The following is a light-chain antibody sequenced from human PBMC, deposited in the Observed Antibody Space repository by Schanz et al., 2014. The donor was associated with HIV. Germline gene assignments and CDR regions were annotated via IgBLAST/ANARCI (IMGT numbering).Light chain of an antibody. CDR3: HQYDNWPPGGT. CDR2: GTS. Sequence: EIVMTQSPATLSVSPGERATLSCRASHSVSSNFLAWYQQKPGQAPRLLIYGTSTRATDIPARFRGSGSETEFTLTITSLQSEDFALYFCHQYDNWPPGGTFGQGTKVEIK. CDR1: HSVSSN. J-gene: IGKJ1*01. V-gene: IGKV3-15*01.